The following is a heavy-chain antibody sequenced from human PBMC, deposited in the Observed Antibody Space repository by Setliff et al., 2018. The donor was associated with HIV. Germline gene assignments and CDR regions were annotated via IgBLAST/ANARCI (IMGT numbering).Heavy chain of an antibody. CDR1: GITFKDHW. Sequence: GGSLRLSCAVSGITFKDHWMTWVRQAPGKGLVWVSRIGPDGGDTNYADFVKGRFTISRDNAKNTLYLQMNSLRTEDTAVYYCAANIMGLNPVDYWGQGTLVTVSS. CDR3: AANIMGLNPVDY. J-gene: IGHJ4*02. V-gene: IGHV3-74*01. CDR2: IGPDGGDT. D-gene: IGHD5-12*01.